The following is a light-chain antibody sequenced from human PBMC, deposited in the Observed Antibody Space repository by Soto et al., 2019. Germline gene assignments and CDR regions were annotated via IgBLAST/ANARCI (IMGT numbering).Light chain of an antibody. CDR1: QSVGSA. V-gene: IGKV3-15*01. CDR3: QQYKNWPPLT. Sequence: EIVMTQSPATLSVSPGETATLSCRASQSVGSAVAWYQHKPGQAPRLLIVGASIRATGVPGRFSGGGSGTEFTLTISSLLYEDFAVYYCQQYKNWPPLTFGGGTTVEIK. J-gene: IGKJ4*01. CDR2: GAS.